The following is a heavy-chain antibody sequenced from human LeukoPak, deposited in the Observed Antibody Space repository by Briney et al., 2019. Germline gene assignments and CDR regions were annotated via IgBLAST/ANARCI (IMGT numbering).Heavy chain of an antibody. CDR3: ARVGRIAARSH. V-gene: IGHV4-34*01. J-gene: IGHJ4*02. CDR2: INHSGST. CDR1: GGSFSGYY. Sequence: SETLSLTCAVYGGSFSGYYWSWIRQPPGKGLEWIGEINHSGSTNYNPSLKSRVTISVDTSKNQFSLKLSSVTAADTAVYYCARVGRIAARSHWGQGTLVTVSS. D-gene: IGHD6-6*01.